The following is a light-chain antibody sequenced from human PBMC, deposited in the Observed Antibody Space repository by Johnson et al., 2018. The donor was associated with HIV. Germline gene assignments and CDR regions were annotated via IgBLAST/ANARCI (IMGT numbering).Light chain of an antibody. Sequence: QSMLTQPPSVSAAPGQKVTISCSGSSSNIGNNHVSWYQHFSGTAPKLLIYENNKRPSGIPDRFSGSKSGTSATLGITGLQTGDEADYYCGTWDTSLGAGGAFGSGTKVTVL. V-gene: IGLV1-51*02. CDR1: SSNIGNNH. CDR2: ENN. J-gene: IGLJ1*01. CDR3: GTWDTSLGAGGA.